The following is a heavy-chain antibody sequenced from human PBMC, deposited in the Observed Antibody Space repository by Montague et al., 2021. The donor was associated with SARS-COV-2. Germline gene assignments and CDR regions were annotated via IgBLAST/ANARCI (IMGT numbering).Heavy chain of an antibody. J-gene: IGHJ6*02. CDR1: GGSFSSSIYY. CDR2: INYSGRT. CDR3: ARDPSRFEQQLISKWGMDV. D-gene: IGHD6-13*01. V-gene: IGHV4-39*07. Sequence: SETLSLTCTVSGGSFSSSIYYWGWIRQPPGKGLEWIGSINYSGRTYYNPSLKSRVTISIDTSKNQISLKVTSVTAADTAAYYCARDPSRFEQQLISKWGMDVWGQGTTVTVSS.